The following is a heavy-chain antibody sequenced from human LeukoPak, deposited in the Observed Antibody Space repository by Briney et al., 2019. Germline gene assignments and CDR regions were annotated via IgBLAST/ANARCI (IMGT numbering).Heavy chain of an antibody. D-gene: IGHD6-13*01. Sequence: SETLSLTCAVYGGSFSGYYWSWIRQPPRKGLEWIGEINHSGSTNYNPSLKSRVTISVDTSKNQFSLKLSSVTAADTAVYYCARDPTAGYWGQGTLVTVSS. V-gene: IGHV4-34*01. J-gene: IGHJ4*02. CDR3: ARDPTAGY. CDR2: INHSGST. CDR1: GGSFSGYY.